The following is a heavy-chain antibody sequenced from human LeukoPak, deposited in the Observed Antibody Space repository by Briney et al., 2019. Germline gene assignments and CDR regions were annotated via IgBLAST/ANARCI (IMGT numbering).Heavy chain of an antibody. V-gene: IGHV1-18*01. Sequence: GASVKVSCKASGYTFTSYGVSWVRQAPGQGLEWMGWISAYNGNTNYAQKLQGRVTMTTDTSASTAYMELRSLRSDDTAVYYCARDDYGAPMDVWGKGTAVTVSS. CDR3: ARDDYGAPMDV. D-gene: IGHD4-17*01. J-gene: IGHJ6*04. CDR2: ISAYNGNT. CDR1: GYTFTSYG.